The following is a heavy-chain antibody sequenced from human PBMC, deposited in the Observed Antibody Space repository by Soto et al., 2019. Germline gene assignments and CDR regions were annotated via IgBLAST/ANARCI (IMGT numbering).Heavy chain of an antibody. V-gene: IGHV3-30-3*01. J-gene: IGHJ4*02. D-gene: IGHD1-1*01. Sequence: QVQLVESGGGVVQPGRSLRLSCAASGFTYSSYAMHWVRQAPGKGLEWVAVISYDGSNKYYADSVKGRFTISRDNSKNTLYLQMNSLRAEDTAVYYCARGTTGPTPPLPHDYWGQGTLVTVSS. CDR1: GFTYSSYA. CDR2: ISYDGSNK. CDR3: ARGTTGPTPPLPHDY.